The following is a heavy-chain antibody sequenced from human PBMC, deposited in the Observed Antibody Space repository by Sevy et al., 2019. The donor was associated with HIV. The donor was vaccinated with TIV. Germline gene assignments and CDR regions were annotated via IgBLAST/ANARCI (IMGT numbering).Heavy chain of an antibody. Sequence: ASVKVSCKVSGYTLTELSMHWVRQAPGKGLEWMGRFDPEEGETIFAQMFQGRVTMTEDTSTDTAYMELSSLRSEDTAVYYCATAREYYEDSSGYLDYWGQGTLVTVSS. CDR2: FDPEEGET. J-gene: IGHJ4*02. CDR1: GYTLTELS. D-gene: IGHD3-22*01. V-gene: IGHV1-24*01. CDR3: ATAREYYEDSSGYLDY.